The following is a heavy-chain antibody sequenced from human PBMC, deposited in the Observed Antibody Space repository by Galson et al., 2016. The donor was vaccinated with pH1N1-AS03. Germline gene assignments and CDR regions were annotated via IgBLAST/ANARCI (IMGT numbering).Heavy chain of an antibody. V-gene: IGHV4-4*09. CDR2: IQTTGNT. CDR3: ARDPPLEIGSYFDL. Sequence: ETLSLTCTVSGDSTFDYYWNWIRQPPGKGLEWIGYIQTTGNTKYNPSLKSRVTMSIDTSKNQFSLHLMSVTAADTALYYCARDPPLEIGSYFDLWGRGTLVTVSS. D-gene: IGHD3-3*01. CDR1: GDSTFDYY. J-gene: IGHJ2*01.